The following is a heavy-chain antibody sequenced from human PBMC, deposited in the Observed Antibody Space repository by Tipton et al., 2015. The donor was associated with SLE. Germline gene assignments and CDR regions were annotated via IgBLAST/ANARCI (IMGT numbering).Heavy chain of an antibody. CDR2: VYHSGST. CDR3: ARDSMIVVGRDWFDP. CDR1: GGSISNAHW. D-gene: IGHD3-22*01. Sequence: GLVKPSGTLSLTTTVSGGSISNAHWCDWVRQPPGRGLEYIGKVYHSGSTYYNPSLKSRVTISVDTSKNQFSLKLSSVTAADTAVYYCARDSMIVVGRDWFDPWGQGTLVTVSS. J-gene: IGHJ5*02. V-gene: IGHV4-4*02.